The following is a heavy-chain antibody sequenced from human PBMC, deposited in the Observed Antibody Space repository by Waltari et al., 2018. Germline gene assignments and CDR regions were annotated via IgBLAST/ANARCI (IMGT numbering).Heavy chain of an antibody. J-gene: IGHJ6*03. CDR1: GGSFSGYY. V-gene: IGHV4-34*01. D-gene: IGHD3-3*01. CDR3: ARRAGVLRFLYDMDV. CDR2: VKNRGST. Sequence: QVQLQQWGEGLLKPSETLSLTCAVYGGSFSGYYWSWIRQPPGKGLEWIGEVKNRGSTNYDPSLKTRVTITADTSKNLFTRKLSCETTADTALYYCARRAGVLRFLYDMDVWGKGTTVTISS.